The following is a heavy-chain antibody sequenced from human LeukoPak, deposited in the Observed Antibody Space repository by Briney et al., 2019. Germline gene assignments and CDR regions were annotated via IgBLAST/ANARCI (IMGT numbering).Heavy chain of an antibody. V-gene: IGHV3-33*06. CDR1: GFTFSSYG. CDR3: AKRGVVIRVILVGFHKEAYYFDY. CDR2: IWYDGSNK. J-gene: IGHJ4*02. D-gene: IGHD3-22*01. Sequence: GGSLRLSCAASGFTFSSYGMHWVRQAPGKGLEWVAVIWYDGSNKYYADSGKGRFTISRDNSKNTLYLQMNSLRAEDTAVYFCAKRGVVIRVILVGFHKEAYYFDYWGQGALVTVSS.